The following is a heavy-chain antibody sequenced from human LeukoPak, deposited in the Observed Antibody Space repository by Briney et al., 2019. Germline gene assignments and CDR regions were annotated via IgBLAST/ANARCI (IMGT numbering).Heavy chain of an antibody. D-gene: IGHD3-9*01. CDR3: ARVYYDILTGCFN. J-gene: IGHJ4*02. V-gene: IGHV4-39*01. CDR2: IYYSGST. CDR1: GGSISSSSYY. Sequence: SETLSLTCTVSGGSISSSSYYWGWIRQPPGKGLEWIGSIYYSGSTYYNPSLKSRVTISVDTSKNQFSLKLSSVTAADTAVYYCARVYYDILTGCFNWGQGTLVTVSS.